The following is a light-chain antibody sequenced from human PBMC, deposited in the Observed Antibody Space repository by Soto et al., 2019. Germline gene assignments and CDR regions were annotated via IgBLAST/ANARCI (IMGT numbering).Light chain of an antibody. CDR2: DVS. CDR3: SSYTSSSTGV. V-gene: IGLV2-14*01. J-gene: IGLJ3*02. Sequence: QSVLTQPASVSGSPGQSIAISCTGTSSDVGGYNYVSWYQQHPGKTPKLMIYDVSNRPSGVSNRFSGSKSGNTASLTISGRQAEDEADYYCSSYTSSSTGVFGGGTKVTVL. CDR1: SSDVGGYNY.